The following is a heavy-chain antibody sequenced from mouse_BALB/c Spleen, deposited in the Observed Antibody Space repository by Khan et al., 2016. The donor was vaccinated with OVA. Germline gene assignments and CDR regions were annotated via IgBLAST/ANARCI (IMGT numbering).Heavy chain of an antibody. V-gene: IGHV3-2*02. CDR2: ISYSGST. Sequence: VQLKESGPGLVKPSQSLSLTCTVTGYSITSDYAWNWIRQFPGNKLEWMGYISYSGSTSYNPSLKSRISITRDTSKNQFFLQLNSVTTEDTATXYGARDYGSSYYYFDYWGQGTTLTVSS. CDR3: ARDYGSSYYYFDY. J-gene: IGHJ2*01. D-gene: IGHD1-1*01. CDR1: GYSITSDYA.